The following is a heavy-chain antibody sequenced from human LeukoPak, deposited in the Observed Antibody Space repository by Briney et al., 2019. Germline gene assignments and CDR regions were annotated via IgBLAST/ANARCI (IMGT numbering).Heavy chain of an antibody. CDR1: GFTFSRYW. Sequence: GSLRLSCAASGFTFSRYWMSWVRQAPGKGVEGVANIKQDGSEKYYVDSVKGRFTISREKAKKSLYLQMNSLRAEDTAVYYCARDWGATRLFDYWGQGTLVTVSS. V-gene: IGHV3-7*01. CDR3: ARDWGATRLFDY. CDR2: IKQDGSEK. J-gene: IGHJ4*02. D-gene: IGHD1-26*01.